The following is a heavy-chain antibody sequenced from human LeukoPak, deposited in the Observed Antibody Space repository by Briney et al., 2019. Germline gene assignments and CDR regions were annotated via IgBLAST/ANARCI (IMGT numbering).Heavy chain of an antibody. D-gene: IGHD2-2*01. CDR1: GFTFSSYA. CDR3: AKAIPSEEYQLLRVGFSYYYYGMDV. CDR2: IGGSGGST. V-gene: IGHV3-23*01. J-gene: IGHJ6*02. Sequence: GGSLRLSCAASGFTFSSYAMSWVRQAPGKGLEWVSAIGGSGGSTYYADSVKGRFTISRDNSKNTLYLQMNSLRAEDTAVYYCAKAIPSEEYQLLRVGFSYYYYGMDVWGQGTTVTVSS.